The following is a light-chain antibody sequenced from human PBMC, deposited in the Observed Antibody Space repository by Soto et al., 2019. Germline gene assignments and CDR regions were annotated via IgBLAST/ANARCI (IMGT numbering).Light chain of an antibody. CDR2: VNSDGSH. CDR1: SGHSTYA. J-gene: IGLJ2*01. CDR3: QTWGTGMV. Sequence: QLVLTQSPSASASLGASVKLTCTLSSGHSTYAIAWHQQQPEKGPRYLMKVNSDGSHSRGGGIPDRFSGSSSGAERYLTISGLQSEDEADYYCQTWGTGMVFGGGTKLTVL. V-gene: IGLV4-69*01.